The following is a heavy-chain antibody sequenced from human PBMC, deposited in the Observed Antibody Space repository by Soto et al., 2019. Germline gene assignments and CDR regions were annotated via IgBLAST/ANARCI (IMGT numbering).Heavy chain of an antibody. Sequence: QVHLVQSGAEVKKPGASVKVSCKASGYTFTNYDINWVRQAPGQGLEWMGWISTYTGNTNYAQKLQGRVTMTTDTSTSPAYMEPRSLRSDDSAVYYCARGYYYGSGRPTPGGMDVWGQGTTVTVSS. CDR2: ISTYTGNT. V-gene: IGHV1-18*01. D-gene: IGHD3-10*01. CDR1: GYTFTNYD. CDR3: ARGYYYGSGRPTPGGMDV. J-gene: IGHJ6*02.